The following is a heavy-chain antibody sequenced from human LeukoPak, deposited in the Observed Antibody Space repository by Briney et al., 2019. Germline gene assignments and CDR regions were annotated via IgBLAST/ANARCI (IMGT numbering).Heavy chain of an antibody. CDR1: GGSISSGSYY. Sequence: PSETLSLTCTVSGGSISSGSYYWSWIRQPAGKGLEWIGRIYTSGSTNYNPSLKSRVPISVDTSKIQFSLKLSSVAAADTAVYYGARGSGRVVRGVSHYFDFWGQGTLVTVSS. CDR2: IYTSGST. J-gene: IGHJ4*02. CDR3: ARGSGRVVRGVSHYFDF. D-gene: IGHD3-10*01. V-gene: IGHV4-61*02.